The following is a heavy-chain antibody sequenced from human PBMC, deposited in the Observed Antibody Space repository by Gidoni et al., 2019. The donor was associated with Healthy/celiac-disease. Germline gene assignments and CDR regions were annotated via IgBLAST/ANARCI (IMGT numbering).Heavy chain of an antibody. D-gene: IGHD3-9*01. Sequence: QVQLQESGPGLVKPSQTLSLTCTVSGGSIISGGYYWSWIRQHPGKGLEWIGYIYYSGSTYYNPSLKSRVTISVDTSKNQFSLKLSSVTAADTAVYYCARGYYDILTGYYETSHYWYFDLWGRGTLVTVSS. V-gene: IGHV4-31*03. CDR2: IYYSGST. CDR1: GGSIISGGYY. J-gene: IGHJ2*01. CDR3: ARGYYDILTGYYETSHYWYFDL.